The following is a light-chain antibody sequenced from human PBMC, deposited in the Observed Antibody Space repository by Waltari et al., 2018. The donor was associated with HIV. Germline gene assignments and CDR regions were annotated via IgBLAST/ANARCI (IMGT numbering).Light chain of an antibody. Sequence: QSALPPPRSVSGSPGQSVTIPCTGTSSDVGGSNDVSWYQQHPGKAPKLMIYDVSKRPSGVPDRFSGSKSGNTASRTISGLQAEDEADYYCCPYAGSYTSRVFGGGTKLTVL. CDR1: SSDVGGSND. CDR3: CPYAGSYTSRV. J-gene: IGLJ3*02. V-gene: IGLV2-11*01. CDR2: DVS.